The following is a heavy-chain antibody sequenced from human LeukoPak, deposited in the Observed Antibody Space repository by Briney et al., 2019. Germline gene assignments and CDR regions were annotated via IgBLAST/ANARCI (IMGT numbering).Heavy chain of an antibody. J-gene: IGHJ5*02. V-gene: IGHV4-34*01. CDR3: ARVPDYGGNYSRTLNWFDP. CDR1: GESFNGYY. Sequence: SGTLSLTCAVYGESFNGYYWNWIRQPPGKGLEWIGEINHSGSTNYNPSLKSRVIISVDTSKNQFSLKLNSVAAADTAVYYCARVPDYGGNYSRTLNWFDPWGQGTLVTVSS. D-gene: IGHD4-23*01. CDR2: INHSGST.